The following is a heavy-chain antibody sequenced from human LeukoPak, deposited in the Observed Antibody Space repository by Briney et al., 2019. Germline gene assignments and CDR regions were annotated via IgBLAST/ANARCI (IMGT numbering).Heavy chain of an antibody. Sequence: GGSLRLSCAASGFTFSSYGMHWVRQAPGKGLEWVAVMSSDGRNEYYADFVKGRFTISRDNSKNTLYLQMNSLRGEDTAVYYCAKGRGGDYSYGSYYFDQWGQGTLATVSS. V-gene: IGHV3-30*18. D-gene: IGHD5-18*01. J-gene: IGHJ4*02. CDR3: AKGRGGDYSYGSYYFDQ. CDR2: MSSDGRNE. CDR1: GFTFSSYG.